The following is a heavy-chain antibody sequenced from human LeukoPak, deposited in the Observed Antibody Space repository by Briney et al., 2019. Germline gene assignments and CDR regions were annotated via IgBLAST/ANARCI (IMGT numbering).Heavy chain of an antibody. Sequence: GASVKVSCKASGGTLSSYAISWVRQAPGQGLEWMGGIIPIFGTANYAQKFQGRVTITADESTSTAYMELSSLRSEDTAVYYCARDLIPPGYFDYWGQGTLVTVSS. V-gene: IGHV1-69*13. J-gene: IGHJ4*02. CDR1: GGTLSSYA. CDR3: ARDLIPPGYFDY. D-gene: IGHD3-16*01. CDR2: IIPIFGTA.